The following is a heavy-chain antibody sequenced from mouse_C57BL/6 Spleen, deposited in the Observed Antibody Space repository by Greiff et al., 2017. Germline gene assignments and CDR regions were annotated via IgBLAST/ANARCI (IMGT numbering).Heavy chain of an antibody. J-gene: IGHJ4*01. CDR2: ISSGSSTI. CDR1: GFTFSDYG. CDR3: ARALTGTGAMDY. V-gene: IGHV5-17*01. D-gene: IGHD4-1*01. Sequence: EVMLVESGGGLVKPGGSLKLSCAASGFTFSDYGMHWVRQAPETGLEWVAYISSGSSTIYYADTVKGRFTISRDNAKNTLFLQMTSLRSEDTAMYYCARALTGTGAMDYWGQGTSVTVSS.